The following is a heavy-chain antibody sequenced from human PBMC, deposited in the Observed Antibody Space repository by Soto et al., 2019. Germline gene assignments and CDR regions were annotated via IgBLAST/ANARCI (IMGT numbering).Heavy chain of an antibody. CDR2: INHSGRV. CDR1: GGSFSGHS. D-gene: IGHD3-22*01. CDR3: STRAYDTNGYYRFDP. V-gene: IGHV4-34*01. J-gene: IGHJ5*01. Sequence: PSETLSLTCAVYGGSFSGHSWTWIRQSPGKGLEWIGDINHSGRVNYSPSLKSRVTISLDTSKNQFSLTLCAVTAADTAMYYCSTRAYDTNGYYRFDPWGQGTLVTVSS.